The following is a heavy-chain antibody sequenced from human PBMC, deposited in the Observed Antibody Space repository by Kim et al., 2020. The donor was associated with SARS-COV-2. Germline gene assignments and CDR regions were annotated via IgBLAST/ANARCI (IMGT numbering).Heavy chain of an antibody. CDR1: GFTFSSYG. D-gene: IGHD2-8*01. Sequence: GGSLRLSCAASGFTFSSYGMHWVRQAPGKGLEWVSVISSRDSTTFYADSVKGRFTISRDNSKSTLYLQMNSLRVEDTATYYCAKDGVFVLRRDHVDSRG. J-gene: IGHJ5*01. V-gene: IGHV3-23*01. CDR3: AKDGVFVLRRDHVDS. CDR2: ISSRDSTT.